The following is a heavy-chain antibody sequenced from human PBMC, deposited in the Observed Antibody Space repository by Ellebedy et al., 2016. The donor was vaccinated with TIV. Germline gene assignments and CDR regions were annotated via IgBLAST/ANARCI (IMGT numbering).Heavy chain of an antibody. D-gene: IGHD5-18*01. Sequence: MPSETLSLTCTVPGGSISSGDYYWSWIRQPPGKGLEWIGYIYYSGSTYYNPSLKSRVTISIDKSKNQLSLKLTSVTAADTAVYFCARHAGYSFNYWGLGTLVTVSS. V-gene: IGHV4-30-4*01. CDR2: IYYSGST. J-gene: IGHJ4*02. CDR3: ARHAGYSFNY. CDR1: GGSISSGDYY.